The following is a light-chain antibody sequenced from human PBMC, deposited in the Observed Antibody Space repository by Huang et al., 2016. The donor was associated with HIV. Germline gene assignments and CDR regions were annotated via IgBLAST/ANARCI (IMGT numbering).Light chain of an antibody. CDR3: QQYYSTPT. CDR1: QTFLYTSNKETY. CDR2: GAS. J-gene: IGKJ4*01. Sequence: DIVMTQSPDSLAVALGERVTINCKSSQTFLYTSNKETYLAWYQQRPRQPPRLLIHGASARESGVPERCSGSGSETDFTLTISGLQAEDVAVYYCQQYYSTPTFGGGTKVEI. V-gene: IGKV4-1*01.